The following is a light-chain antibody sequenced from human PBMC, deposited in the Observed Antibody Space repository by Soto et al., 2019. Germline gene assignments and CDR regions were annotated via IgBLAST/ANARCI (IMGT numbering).Light chain of an antibody. CDR2: RNN. CDR3: AAWDDSLSGVV. J-gene: IGLJ2*01. Sequence: QSVLTQSPSASGTPGQRVTISCSGSSSNIGSNYVYWYQQLPGTAPKLLIYRNNQRPSGVPDRFSGYKSGTSASLAISGLRSEDGADYYCAAWDDSLSGVVFGGGTKLTVL. CDR1: SSNIGSNY. V-gene: IGLV1-47*01.